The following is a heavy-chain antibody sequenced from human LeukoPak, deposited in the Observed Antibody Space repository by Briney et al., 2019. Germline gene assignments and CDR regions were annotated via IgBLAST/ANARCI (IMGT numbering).Heavy chain of an antibody. Sequence: PSETLSLTCTVSGGSISSSSYYWGWIRQPPGKGLEWIGSIYYSGSTYYNPSLKSRVTISVDTSKNQFSLKLSSVTAADTAVYYCARAIPGGIAVADLRWFDPWGQGTLVTVSS. D-gene: IGHD6-19*01. J-gene: IGHJ5*02. CDR3: ARAIPGGIAVADLRWFDP. V-gene: IGHV4-39*07. CDR2: IYYSGST. CDR1: GGSISSSSYY.